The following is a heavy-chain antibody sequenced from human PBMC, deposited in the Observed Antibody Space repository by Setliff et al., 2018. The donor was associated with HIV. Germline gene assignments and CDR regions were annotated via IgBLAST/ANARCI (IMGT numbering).Heavy chain of an antibody. J-gene: IGHJ4*02. CDR1: GFTFSNYA. CDR3: ARYNSYWHTFDF. V-gene: IGHV3-33*01. D-gene: IGHD6-6*01. CDR2: IWYDASNQ. Sequence: QTGGSLRLSCAPSGFTFSNYAMHWVRQAPGKGLEWVAVIWYDASNQNYADSVKGRLTVSRDNSNNTLYLHMKSLTPEDTAVYHCARYNSYWHTFDFWGQGTPGTVSS.